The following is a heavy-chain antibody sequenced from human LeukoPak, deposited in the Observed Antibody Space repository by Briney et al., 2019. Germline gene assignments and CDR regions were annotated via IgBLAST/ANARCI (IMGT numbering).Heavy chain of an antibody. J-gene: IGHJ4*02. D-gene: IGHD1-26*01. Sequence: GGSLRLSCVASGFGLSGSGMTWVRQAPGKGLEWISYISVSGGIIYYADSVRGRFTISRDNSKNTLYLQMNSLRAEDTAVYYCAKGSRIVGAYYFDYWGQGTLVTVSS. CDR2: ISVSGGII. CDR3: AKGSRIVGAYYFDY. CDR1: GFGLSGSG. V-gene: IGHV3-23*01.